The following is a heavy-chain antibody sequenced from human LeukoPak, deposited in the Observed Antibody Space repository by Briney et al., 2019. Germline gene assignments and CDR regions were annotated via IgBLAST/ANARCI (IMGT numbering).Heavy chain of an antibody. V-gene: IGHV4-38-2*02. D-gene: IGHD2/OR15-2a*01. CDR3: AKSSFYYGDAFDV. Sequence: PSETLSLTCTVSGYSISSGYYWGWIRQPPGKGLEWIGSIYHSGSTYYNPSLKSRVTISVDRSKNQFSLKLTSVTAADTAVYYSAKSSFYYGDAFDVWGQGTMVTVSS. CDR1: GYSISSGYY. CDR2: IYHSGST. J-gene: IGHJ3*01.